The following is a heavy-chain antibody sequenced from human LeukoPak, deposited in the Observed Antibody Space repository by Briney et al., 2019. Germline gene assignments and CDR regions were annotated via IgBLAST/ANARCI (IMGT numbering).Heavy chain of an antibody. CDR2: IYHSGST. Sequence: SETLSLICAVSGGSISSSNWWSWVRQPPGKGLEWIGEIYHSGSTNYNPSLKSRVTISVDKSKNQFSLKLSSVTAADTAVYYCAREAPLDYYDSSGYPRWGQGTLVTVSS. J-gene: IGHJ1*01. CDR3: AREAPLDYYDSSGYPR. V-gene: IGHV4-4*02. CDR1: GGSISSSNW. D-gene: IGHD3-22*01.